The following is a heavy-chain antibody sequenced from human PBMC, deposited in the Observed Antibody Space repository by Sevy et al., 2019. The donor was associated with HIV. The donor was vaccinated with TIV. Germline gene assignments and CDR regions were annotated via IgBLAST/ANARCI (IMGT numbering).Heavy chain of an antibody. V-gene: IGHV1-69*13. Sequence: ASVKVSCKASGGTFSSSAITWVRQAPGQGLEWMGGIFPIFGTTNYAQNFQGRVTITADESTSTAYMELSSLRSEDTAVYYCARPSDTSALFKWAFDIWGPGTMVTVSS. CDR1: GGTFSSSA. J-gene: IGHJ3*02. CDR3: ARPSDTSALFKWAFDI. D-gene: IGHD3-22*01. CDR2: IFPIFGTT.